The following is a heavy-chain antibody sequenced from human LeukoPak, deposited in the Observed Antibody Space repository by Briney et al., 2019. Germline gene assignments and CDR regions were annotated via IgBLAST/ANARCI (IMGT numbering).Heavy chain of an antibody. CDR1: GGSISSSSYY. Sequence: SETLSLTCTVSGGSISSSSYYWGWIRQPPGKGLEWIGSIYYSGSTYYNPSLKSRVTISVDTSKNQFSLKLSSVTAADTAVYYCAREEDYYDSSGPLDYWGQGTLVTVSS. CDR2: IYYSGST. V-gene: IGHV4-39*02. D-gene: IGHD3-22*01. J-gene: IGHJ4*02. CDR3: AREEDYYDSSGPLDY.